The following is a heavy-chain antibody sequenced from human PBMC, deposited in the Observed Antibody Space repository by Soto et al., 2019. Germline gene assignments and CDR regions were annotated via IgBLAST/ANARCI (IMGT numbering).Heavy chain of an antibody. CDR2: IHTGGST. CDR1: GFTFSNYA. V-gene: IGHV3-23*01. Sequence: EVQLLESGGGLVQPGGSLRLSCAASGFTFSNYAMNWVRQAPGKGLEWVSAIHTGGSTYYADSVKGRFTVSRDNSKNTLYLQMSSLRAEDTAVYYCARDSGFSSSLGDYWGQGTLVTVSS. CDR3: ARDSGFSSSLGDY. D-gene: IGHD6-13*01. J-gene: IGHJ4*02.